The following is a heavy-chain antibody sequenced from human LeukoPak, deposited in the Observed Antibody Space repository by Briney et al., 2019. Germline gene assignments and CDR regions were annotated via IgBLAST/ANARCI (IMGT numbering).Heavy chain of an antibody. V-gene: IGHV4-59*01. D-gene: IGHD6-19*01. CDR1: GGSITSYY. Sequence: SETLSLTCTVSGGSITSYYWSWIRQSPGKGLEWIGHIYYSGTTNYNPSLKSRVTISIDTSKNQFSLKLSSVTAADTAVYYCARDLGSGTYYWGQGTLVTVSS. CDR3: ARDLGSGTYY. CDR2: IYYSGTT. J-gene: IGHJ4*02.